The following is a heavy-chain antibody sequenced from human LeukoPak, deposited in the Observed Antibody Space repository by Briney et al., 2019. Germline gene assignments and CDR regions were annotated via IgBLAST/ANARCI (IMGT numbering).Heavy chain of an antibody. J-gene: IGHJ4*02. Sequence: ASVKVSCKVSGYTFSELSIHWVRQAPGKGLEWMGGLDREDGEVIYAQKLQGRFIMTEDTSTDTAFMELSSLRSDDTAGYYCAAMTSGAVSFDDWGQGTLLIVSA. D-gene: IGHD3-3*01. CDR1: GYTFSELS. CDR3: AAMTSGAVSFDD. V-gene: IGHV1-24*01. CDR2: LDREDGEV.